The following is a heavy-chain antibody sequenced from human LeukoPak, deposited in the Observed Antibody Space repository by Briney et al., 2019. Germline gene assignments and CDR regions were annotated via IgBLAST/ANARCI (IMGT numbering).Heavy chain of an antibody. V-gene: IGHV4-30-2*01. CDR2: IYHSGST. CDR1: GRSISSGGYS. D-gene: IGHD3-3*01. J-gene: IGHJ4*02. Sequence: SQTLSLTCAVSGRSISSGGYSWSWIRQPPGKGLEWIGYIYHSGSTYYNPSLKSRVTISVDRSKNQFSLKLSSVTAADTAVYYCARGVSGGVFDYWGQGTLVTVSS. CDR3: ARGVSGGVFDY.